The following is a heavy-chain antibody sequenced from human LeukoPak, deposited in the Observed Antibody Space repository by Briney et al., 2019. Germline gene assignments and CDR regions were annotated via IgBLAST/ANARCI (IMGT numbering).Heavy chain of an antibody. Sequence: PGGSLRLSCAASGFTFSSYSMNWVRQAPGKGREWVSSISSSSSYIYYADSVKGRFTISRDNAKNSLYLQMNSLRAEDTAVYYCARARAYDSSGYYYFDYWGQGTLVTVSS. CDR1: GFTFSSYS. CDR2: ISSSSSYI. CDR3: ARARAYDSSGYYYFDY. D-gene: IGHD3-22*01. J-gene: IGHJ4*02. V-gene: IGHV3-21*01.